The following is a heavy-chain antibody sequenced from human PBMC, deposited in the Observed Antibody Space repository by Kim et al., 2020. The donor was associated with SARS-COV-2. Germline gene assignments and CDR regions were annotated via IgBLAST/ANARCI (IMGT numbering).Heavy chain of an antibody. CDR3: TPVPGKTLAFWVAFDV. D-gene: IGHD6-13*01. CDR1: GFTFSDSA. CDR2: IRSNVNGYET. Sequence: GGSLRLSCGASGFTFSDSAMHWVRRASGKGLEWLGRIRSNVNGYETAYSASVRGRFTISRDDSRYTAYLHMNSLKTEDTAVSNCTPVPGKTLAFWVAFDV. V-gene: IGHV3-73*01. J-gene: IGHJ3*01.